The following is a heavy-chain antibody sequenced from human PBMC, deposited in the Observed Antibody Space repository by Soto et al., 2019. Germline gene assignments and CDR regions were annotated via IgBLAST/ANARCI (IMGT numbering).Heavy chain of an antibody. CDR3: ARGGNWADY. V-gene: IGHV3-30*03. D-gene: IGHD7-27*01. CDR1: GFTFFSFG. Sequence: QVQLVESGGGVVQPGGSLRLSCAASGFTFFSFGMHWVRQAPGKGLEWVTLISHDGTKKYYADSVKGRFTISRDNSKNTLYLQMNSLGDEDTAVYYCARGGNWADYWGQGTLVIVSS. CDR2: ISHDGTKK. J-gene: IGHJ4*02.